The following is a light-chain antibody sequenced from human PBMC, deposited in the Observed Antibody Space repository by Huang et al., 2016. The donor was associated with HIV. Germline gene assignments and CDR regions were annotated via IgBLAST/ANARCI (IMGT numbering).Light chain of an antibody. V-gene: IGKV3-15*01. Sequence: EIVMTQSPATLSVSPGERATLSCRASQSVNSNLAWYQQKPGQAPRLLIYGASTRATGIPARVSGSGSGTEFTLIISSLQSEDFAVYYCQQYNNWPPWTFGQGTKVEIK. CDR3: QQYNNWPPWT. CDR1: QSVNSN. J-gene: IGKJ1*01. CDR2: GAS.